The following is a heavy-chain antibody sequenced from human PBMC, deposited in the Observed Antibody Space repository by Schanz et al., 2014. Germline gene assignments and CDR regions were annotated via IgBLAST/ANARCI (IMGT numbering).Heavy chain of an antibody. CDR3: ATEGPRGTRHPINYYYAMDN. CDR1: GFTFTGYV. CDR2: INSRSNFI. J-gene: IGHJ6*02. D-gene: IGHD6-6*01. Sequence: EVLLLESGGRVERPGGSLRLSCAASGFTFTGYVMTWVRQAPGKGLEWVSSINSRSNFIYYADSVKGRFTISRDNAKNSLYLQMNSLRAEDTAVYYCATEGPRGTRHPINYYYAMDNWGQGTKVTV. V-gene: IGHV3-21*01.